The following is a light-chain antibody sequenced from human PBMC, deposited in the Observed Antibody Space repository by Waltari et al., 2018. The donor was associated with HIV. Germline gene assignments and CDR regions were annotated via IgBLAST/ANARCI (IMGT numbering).Light chain of an antibody. Sequence: QSALTQPASVSGSPGQSITISCTGTSSDVGGYNYVSWYQQHPGKAPKLMIYDVSKRPSGFSNRFSGSKAGNTASLTICGLQAEDEADYYCSSYTSSSTRVFGGGTKLTVL. CDR2: DVS. CDR1: SSDVGGYNY. CDR3: SSYTSSSTRV. J-gene: IGLJ2*01. V-gene: IGLV2-14*01.